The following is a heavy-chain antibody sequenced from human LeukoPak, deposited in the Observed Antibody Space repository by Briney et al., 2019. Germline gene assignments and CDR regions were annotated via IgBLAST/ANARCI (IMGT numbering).Heavy chain of an antibody. D-gene: IGHD1-26*01. CDR3: ARDESGAGGMDV. CDR2: INPNSGGT. V-gene: IGHV1-2*02. CDR1: GYTFTGYY. Sequence: ASVKVSCKASGYTFTGYYMHWVRQAPGQGLEWMGWINPNSGGTNYAQKFQGRVTMTRDTSTSTAYMELSRLRSDDTAVYYCARDESGAGGMDVWGQGTTVTVSS. J-gene: IGHJ6*02.